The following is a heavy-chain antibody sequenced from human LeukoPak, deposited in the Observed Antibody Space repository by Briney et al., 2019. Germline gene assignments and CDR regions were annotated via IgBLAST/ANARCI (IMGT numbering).Heavy chain of an antibody. CDR3: ARDRGYSYGTNDAFDI. Sequence: SETLSLTCTVSGGSISSYYWSWIRQPAGKGLEWIGRIYTSGSTNYNPSLKSRVTMSVDTSKNQFSLKLSSVTAADTAVYYCARDRGYSYGTNDAFDIWGQGTMVTVSS. D-gene: IGHD5-18*01. CDR2: IYTSGST. J-gene: IGHJ3*02. CDR1: GGSISSYY. V-gene: IGHV4-4*07.